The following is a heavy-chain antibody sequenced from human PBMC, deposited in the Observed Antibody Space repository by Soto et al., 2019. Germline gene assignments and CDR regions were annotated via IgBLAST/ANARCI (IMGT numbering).Heavy chain of an antibody. D-gene: IGHD2-15*01. Sequence: SVRVSCKASGGTFSSYAISWVRQAPGQGLEWMGGIIPIFGTANYAQKFQGRVTITADESTSTAYMELSSLRSEDTAVYYCARGGYCSGGSCYNWFDPWGQGTLVTVSS. CDR2: IIPIFGTA. J-gene: IGHJ5*02. CDR3: ARGGYCSGGSCYNWFDP. V-gene: IGHV1-69*13. CDR1: GGTFSSYA.